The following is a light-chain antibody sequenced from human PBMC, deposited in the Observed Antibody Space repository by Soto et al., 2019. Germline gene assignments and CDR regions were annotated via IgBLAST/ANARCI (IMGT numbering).Light chain of an antibody. CDR2: AAS. J-gene: IGKJ1*01. Sequence: EIVMTQSPATLSVSPGERVTLSCKAGQDIGNNLGWYQQKPGQTPRLLIYAASTRATGISARFSGTASGTEFTLTISSLQSEDTAVYYCQQYNYWPSFGQGTKVEIK. CDR3: QQYNYWPS. V-gene: IGKV3-15*01. CDR1: QDIGNN.